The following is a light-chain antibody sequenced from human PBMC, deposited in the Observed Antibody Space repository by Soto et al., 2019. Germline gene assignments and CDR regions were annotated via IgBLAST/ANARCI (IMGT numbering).Light chain of an antibody. V-gene: IGKV1-5*01. J-gene: IGKJ1*01. CDR2: DVS. CDR1: QSISRY. Sequence: DIQMTQSPSTLSVSVGDRVTITCRASQSISRYLGWYQQKPGKAPNLLIYDVSILESGVPSRFSGSGSGTEFTLTISSLQADDFATYDCQQYNSYSSWTFGQGTKVEI. CDR3: QQYNSYSSWT.